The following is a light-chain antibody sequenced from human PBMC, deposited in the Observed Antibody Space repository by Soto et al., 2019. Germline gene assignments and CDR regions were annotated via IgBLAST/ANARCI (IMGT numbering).Light chain of an antibody. CDR2: EGS. J-gene: IGLJ2*01. CDR1: SSDVGSYNL. V-gene: IGLV2-23*01. Sequence: QSVLTQPASVSGSPGQSITISCTGTSSDVGSYNLVSWYQQHPGKAPKLMIYEGSKRPSGVSNRFSGSKSGNTASLTISGLQAEDEADYYCCSYAGSSTSVVFGGGTKLTVL. CDR3: CSYAGSSTSVV.